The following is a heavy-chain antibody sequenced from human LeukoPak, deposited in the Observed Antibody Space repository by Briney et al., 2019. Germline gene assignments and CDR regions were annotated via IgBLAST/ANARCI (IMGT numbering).Heavy chain of an antibody. CDR2: ISSGSNTI. D-gene: IGHD2-2*01. V-gene: IGHV3-48*01. J-gene: IGHJ4*02. CDR3: ARSTSDRVSSPGCDY. Sequence: PGGSLRLSCAASGFTFSSYSMNWVRQAPGKGLDWVSYISSGSNTIYYADSVKGRFTISRDNAKSSLYLQMNSLRAEDTAVYYCARSTSDRVSSPGCDYWGQGTLVTVSS. CDR1: GFTFSSYS.